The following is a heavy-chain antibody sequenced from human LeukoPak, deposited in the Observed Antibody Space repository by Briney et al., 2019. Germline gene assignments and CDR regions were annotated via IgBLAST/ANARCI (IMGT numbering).Heavy chain of an antibody. V-gene: IGHV3-74*01. Sequence: GGSLRLSCAASGFTFSDFWMYWVRQAPGKGLVWISNINEHGTTAYADSVKGRFTISRDNAKNSLYLQMNSLRAEDTALYYCAKGDHGVLDYWGQGTLVTVSS. CDR2: INEHGTT. CDR3: AKGDHGVLDY. CDR1: GFTFSDFW. J-gene: IGHJ4*02. D-gene: IGHD4-17*01.